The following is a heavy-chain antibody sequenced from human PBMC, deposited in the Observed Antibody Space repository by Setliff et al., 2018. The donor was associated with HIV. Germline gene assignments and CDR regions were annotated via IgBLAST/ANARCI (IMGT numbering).Heavy chain of an antibody. CDR3: ARDRLHYYDSSVYYYGAPFDI. CDR1: GVSTSSSSYY. CDR2: IYYSGST. V-gene: IGHV4-39*07. J-gene: IGHJ3*02. D-gene: IGHD3-22*01. Sequence: SETLSLTCTVSGVSTSSSSYYWGWIRQPPGKGLDWIGYIYYSGSTYYNPSLKSRVTMSVDTSKNQFSLKLSSVTAADTAVYYCARDRLHYYDSSVYYYGAPFDIWGQGTMVTV.